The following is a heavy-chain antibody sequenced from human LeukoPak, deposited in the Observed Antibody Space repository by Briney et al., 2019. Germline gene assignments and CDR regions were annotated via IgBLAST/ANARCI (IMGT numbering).Heavy chain of an antibody. V-gene: IGHV3-23*01. J-gene: IGHJ4*02. CDR2: ISDSGGRT. Sequence: GGSLRLSCAVSGITLSNYGMSWVRQAPGKGLEWVAGISDSGGRTNYADSVKGRFTISRGNPKNTLYLQMNSLRAEDTAVYFCAKRGVVIRVILVGFHKEAYYFDSWGQGALVTVSS. D-gene: IGHD3-22*01. CDR3: AKRGVVIRVILVGFHKEAYYFDS. CDR1: GITLSNYG.